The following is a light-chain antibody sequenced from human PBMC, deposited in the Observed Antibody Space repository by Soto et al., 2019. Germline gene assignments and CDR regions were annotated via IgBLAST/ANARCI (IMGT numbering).Light chain of an antibody. J-gene: IGKJ4*01. V-gene: IGKV1D-13*01. CDR2: DAS. CDR1: QGISSA. Sequence: AIQLTQSPSSLSASVGDRVTVTCRASQGISSALARYQQKPGRAPKLLIYDASNLEGGVPSRFSGRGSETDFALTISSLQPEDFATYYCQQFNNYPLTFGGGTKVEIK. CDR3: QQFNNYPLT.